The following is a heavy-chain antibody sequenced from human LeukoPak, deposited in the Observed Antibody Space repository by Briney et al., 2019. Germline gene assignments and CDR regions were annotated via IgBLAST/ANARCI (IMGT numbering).Heavy chain of an antibody. V-gene: IGHV3-48*03. CDR1: GFLPRSYV. CDR3: ARKGYYTSGSGYAFDI. Sequence: PGGALRLSCAASGFLPRSYVMNWVREAPGKGRGWVSYISRRGDIIYYADSGKGRFTISRDNDKDSLYLQMNSLRAEDTAVYYCARKGYYTSGSGYAFDIWGLGTMVTVSS. J-gene: IGHJ3*02. D-gene: IGHD3-22*01. CDR2: ISRRGDII.